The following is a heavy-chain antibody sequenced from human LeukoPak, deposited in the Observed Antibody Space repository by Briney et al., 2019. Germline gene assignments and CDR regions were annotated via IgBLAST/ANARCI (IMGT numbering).Heavy chain of an antibody. V-gene: IGHV4-59*01. CDR1: GGSISSYY. CDR2: IYYSGST. J-gene: IGHJ5*02. D-gene: IGHD3-10*01. CDR3: ARVRYYGSGSPPRFDP. Sequence: PSETLSLTCTVSGGSISSYYWSWIRPPPGKGLEWIGYIYYSGSTNYNPSLKSRVTISVDTSKNQFSLKLSSVTAADTAVYYCARVRYYGSGSPPRFDPWGQGTLVTVSS.